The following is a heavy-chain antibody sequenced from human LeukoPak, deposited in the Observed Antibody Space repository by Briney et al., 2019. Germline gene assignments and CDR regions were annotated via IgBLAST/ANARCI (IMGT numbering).Heavy chain of an antibody. Sequence: PSQTLSLTCTVSGGSISSGGYYWSWIRQHPGKGLERIGYIYYSGSTYYNPSLKSRVTISVDTSKNQFSLKLSSVTAADTAVYYCARRVVPAANFDYWGQGTLVTVSS. V-gene: IGHV4-31*03. CDR3: ARRVVPAANFDY. CDR1: GGSISSGGYY. CDR2: IYYSGST. D-gene: IGHD2-2*01. J-gene: IGHJ4*02.